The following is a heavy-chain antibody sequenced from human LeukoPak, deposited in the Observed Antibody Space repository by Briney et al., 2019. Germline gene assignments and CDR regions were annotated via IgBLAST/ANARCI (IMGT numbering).Heavy chain of an antibody. CDR3: TRALGYSSSWYDY. D-gene: IGHD6-13*01. Sequence: GGSLRLSCAASGFTFSSYSMNWVRQAPGKGLEWVGFIRSKAYGGTTEYAASVKGRFTISRDDSKSIAYLQMNSLKTEDTAMYYCTRALGYSSSWYDYWGQGTLVTVSS. V-gene: IGHV3-49*04. CDR2: IRSKAYGGTT. CDR1: GFTFSSYS. J-gene: IGHJ4*02.